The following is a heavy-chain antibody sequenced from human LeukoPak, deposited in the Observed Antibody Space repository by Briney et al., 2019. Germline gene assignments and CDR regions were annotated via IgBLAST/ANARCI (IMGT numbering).Heavy chain of an antibody. D-gene: IGHD1-7*01. CDR3: AKPTGTNDAFDI. CDR2: IYPGDSDT. V-gene: IGHV5-51*01. CDR1: GYKFTNYW. Sequence: GESLKISCKASGYKFTNYWIGWVRQMPGKGLEWMGIIYPGDSDTRYSPSFQGQVTISVDKSISTAYLQWSSLKASDTAMYYCAKPTGTNDAFDIWGQGTMVTVSS. J-gene: IGHJ3*02.